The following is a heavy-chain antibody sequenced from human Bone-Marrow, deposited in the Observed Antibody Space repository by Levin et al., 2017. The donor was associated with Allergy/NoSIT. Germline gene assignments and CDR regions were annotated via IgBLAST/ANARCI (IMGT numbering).Heavy chain of an antibody. CDR2: IFYNGKT. Sequence: SQTLSLTCAVSGYSINTSYHWGWFRQPPGKGLQWIGSIFYNGKTHYNPSLRSRVTIPLDTSRNQFSLGLISVTAADTAVYFCARDGGYQLIGLLSYFDCWGQGTRVTVSS. V-gene: IGHV4-38-2*02. CDR3: ARDGGYQLIGLLSYFDC. CDR1: GYSINTSYH. J-gene: IGHJ4*02. D-gene: IGHD2-15*01.